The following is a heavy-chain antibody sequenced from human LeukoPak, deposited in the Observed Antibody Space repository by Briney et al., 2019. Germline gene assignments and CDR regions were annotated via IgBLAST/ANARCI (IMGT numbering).Heavy chain of an antibody. V-gene: IGHV3-53*01. CDR3: SRGNRRYSSGRLGRYYYYYYMDV. D-gene: IGHD6-19*01. CDR1: GFTVSSNY. Sequence: GGSLRLSCAASGFTVSSNYMSWVRQAPGKGLEWVSVIYSGGSTYYADSVKGRFTISRDNSKNTLYLQMNSLRAEDTAVYYCSRGNRRYSSGRLGRYYYYYYMDVWGKGTTVTVSS. J-gene: IGHJ6*03. CDR2: IYSGGST.